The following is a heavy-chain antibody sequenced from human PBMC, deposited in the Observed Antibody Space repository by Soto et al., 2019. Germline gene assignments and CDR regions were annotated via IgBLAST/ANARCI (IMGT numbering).Heavy chain of an antibody. CDR1: GFTFSSYS. J-gene: IGHJ5*02. Sequence: PGGSLRLSCAASGFTFSSYSMNWVRQAPGKGLEWVSSISSSSSYIYYADSVKGRFTISRDNAKNSLYLQMNSLRAEDTAVYYCARDKIGMVRGVISPPRPRVNWFDPWGQGTLVTVSS. V-gene: IGHV3-21*01. CDR2: ISSSSSYI. CDR3: ARDKIGMVRGVISPPRPRVNWFDP. D-gene: IGHD3-10*01.